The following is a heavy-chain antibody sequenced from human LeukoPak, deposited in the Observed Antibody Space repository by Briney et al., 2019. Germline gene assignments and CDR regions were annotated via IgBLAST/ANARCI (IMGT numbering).Heavy chain of an antibody. CDR1: GFTFSDYY. D-gene: IGHD1-14*01. J-gene: IGHJ4*02. Sequence: GGSLRLSCAASGFTFSDYYMTWIRQAPGQGLEWVSDISTSSTNTKYADSVKGRFTISRDNAKNSLYLQMNSPRAEDTAVYYCARDLYDNNRVQDYWGQGTLVTVSS. CDR3: ARDLYDNNRVQDY. V-gene: IGHV3-11*05. CDR2: ISTSSTNT.